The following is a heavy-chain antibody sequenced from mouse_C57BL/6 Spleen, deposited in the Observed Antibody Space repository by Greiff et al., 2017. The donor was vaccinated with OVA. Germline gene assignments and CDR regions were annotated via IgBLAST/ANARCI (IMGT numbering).Heavy chain of an antibody. CDR3: AREGLWLRRADY. D-gene: IGHD2-2*01. CDR2: IYPRSGNT. CDR1: GYTFTSYG. J-gene: IGHJ2*01. V-gene: IGHV1-81*01. Sequence: VKLQESGAELARPGASVKLSCKASGYTFTSYGISWVKQRTGQGLEWIGEIYPRSGNTYYNEKFKGKATLTADKSSSTAYMELRSLTSEDSAVYFCAREGLWLRRADYWGQGTTLTVSS.